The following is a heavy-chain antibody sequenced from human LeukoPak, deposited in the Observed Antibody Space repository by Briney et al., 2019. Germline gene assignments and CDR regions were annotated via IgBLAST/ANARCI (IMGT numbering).Heavy chain of an antibody. CDR3: AQGWHPSHSYGYLFRPPRFDTKYYYMDV. D-gene: IGHD5-18*01. V-gene: IGHV3-21*01. CDR1: GFTFSSYS. CDR2: ISSSSSYI. J-gene: IGHJ6*03. Sequence: PGGSLRLSCAASGFTFSSYSTNWVRQAPGKGLEWVSSISSSSSYIYYADSVKGRFSISRDNSKNTLYLQMNSLRAEDTAVYYSAQGWHPSHSYGYLFRPPRFDTKYYYMDVWGKGTTVTISS.